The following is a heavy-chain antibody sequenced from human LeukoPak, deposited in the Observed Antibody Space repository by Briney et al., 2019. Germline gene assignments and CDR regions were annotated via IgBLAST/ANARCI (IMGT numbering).Heavy chain of an antibody. CDR1: GFTFSSYA. V-gene: IGHV3-23*01. CDR2: ISGSGGST. J-gene: IGHJ6*02. D-gene: IGHD6-19*01. CDR3: AKDGYSSGWSREDGMDV. Sequence: GSLRLSCAASGFTFSSYAMSWVRQAPGKGLEWVSAISGSGGSTYYADSVKGRFTISRDNSKNTLYLRMNSLRAEDTAVYYCAKDGYSSGWSREDGMDVWGQGTTVTVSS.